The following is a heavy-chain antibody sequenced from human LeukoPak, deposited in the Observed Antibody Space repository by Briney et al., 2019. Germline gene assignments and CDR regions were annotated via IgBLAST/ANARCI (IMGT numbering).Heavy chain of an antibody. CDR3: AREWEYCSGVSCYLLSDWFDP. D-gene: IGHD2-15*01. V-gene: IGHV3-21*01. Sequence: PGGSLRLSCAASGFTFSSYSMNWVRQAPGKGLEWVSSISSSSSYIYYADSVKGRFTISRDNAKNSLYLQMNSLRAEDTAVYYCAREWEYCSGVSCYLLSDWFDPWGQRTLVTVSS. CDR2: ISSSSSYI. J-gene: IGHJ5*02. CDR1: GFTFSSYS.